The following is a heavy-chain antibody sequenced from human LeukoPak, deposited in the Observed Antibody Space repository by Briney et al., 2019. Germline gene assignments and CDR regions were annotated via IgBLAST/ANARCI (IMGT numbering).Heavy chain of an antibody. CDR1: GYIFTRTG. V-gene: IGHV1-18*04. Sequence: EASVKVSCKASGYIFTRTGINWVRQAPGQGLEWMGWISPYNDNTKYAQKFQGRVTMTTDTSTTTAYMDLRSLRSDDTAVYYCARGTYCSSTSCHRYWFDPWGQGTLVTVSS. D-gene: IGHD2-2*02. J-gene: IGHJ5*02. CDR3: ARGTYCSSTSCHRYWFDP. CDR2: ISPYNDNT.